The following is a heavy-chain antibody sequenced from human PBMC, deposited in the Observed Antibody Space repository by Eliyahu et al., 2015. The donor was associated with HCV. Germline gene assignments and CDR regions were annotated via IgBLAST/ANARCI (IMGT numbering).Heavy chain of an antibody. CDR2: MSHDGRDI. V-gene: IGHV3-30*18. D-gene: IGHD3-16*01. J-gene: IGHJ4*02. Sequence: QVHLVESGGGVVQPGGALRLSCAASGFAFRTYGMHWVRRAPGKGLEWITFMSHDGRDIYYEDSVRGRFTISRDNSKNTLYLQMNSLRAEDTAVYYCAKAPPFKSEAPFDHWGQGTLVTVSS. CDR3: AKAPPFKSEAPFDH. CDR1: GFAFRTYG.